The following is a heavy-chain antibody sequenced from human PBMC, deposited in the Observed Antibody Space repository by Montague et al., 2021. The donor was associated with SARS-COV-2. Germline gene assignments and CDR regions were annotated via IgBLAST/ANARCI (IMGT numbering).Heavy chain of an antibody. J-gene: IGHJ6*02. V-gene: IGHV4-34*01. CDR3: ARGRTVTTFYYYYYGMDV. D-gene: IGHD4-17*01. CDR1: GGSFSGYY. Sequence: SETLSLTCAVYGGSFSGYYWSWIRQHPGKGLEWIGEINHSGSTNYNPSLKSRVTISVDTSKNQFSLKLSSVTAADTAVYYCARGRTVTTFYYYYYGMDVWGQGTMVTVSS. CDR2: INHSGST.